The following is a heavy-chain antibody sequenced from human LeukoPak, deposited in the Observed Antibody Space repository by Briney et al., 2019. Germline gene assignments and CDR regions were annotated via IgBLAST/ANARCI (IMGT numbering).Heavy chain of an antibody. CDR1: GFIFSSYG. CDR2: IRYDGNNK. V-gene: IGHV3-30*02. CDR3: AKLISPYDY. Sequence: GGSLRLSCAASGFIFSSYGMHWVRQAPGKGLGWVAFIRYDGNNKYYADSVKGRFTISRENSKNTLYLQMNSLRAEDTAVYYCAKLISPYDYWGQGTLVTVSS. J-gene: IGHJ4*02.